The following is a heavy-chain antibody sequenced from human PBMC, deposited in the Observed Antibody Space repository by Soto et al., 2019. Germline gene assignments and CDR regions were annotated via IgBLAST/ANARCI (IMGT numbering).Heavy chain of an antibody. V-gene: IGHV4-39*01. Sequence: XXTLALTCAVSAGAIRGRSNYWGWIRQPPVKGLEYIGSXYSRGXTYHNHYLKSXXTLPVDAXXNQLPLRLTTVTAADTAVYYCARRHSANWLFDYWGLETLVTVPS. CDR1: AGAIRGRSNY. D-gene: IGHD3-9*01. J-gene: IGHJ4*02. CDR3: ARRHSANWLFDY. CDR2: XYSRGXT.